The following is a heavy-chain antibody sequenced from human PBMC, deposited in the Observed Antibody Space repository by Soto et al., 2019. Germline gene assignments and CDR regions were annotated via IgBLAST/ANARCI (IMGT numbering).Heavy chain of an antibody. CDR3: GRLSARYYDSSGVTVNWFDP. V-gene: IGHV5-51*01. Sequence: PGESLKISCKGSGYSFTSYWIGWVRQMPGKGLEWMGIIYPGDSDTRYSPSFQGQVTISADKSISTAYLQWSSLKASDTAMYYCGRLSARYYDSSGVTVNWFDPWGDGTPV. J-gene: IGHJ5*02. CDR1: GYSFTSYW. CDR2: IYPGDSDT. D-gene: IGHD3-22*01.